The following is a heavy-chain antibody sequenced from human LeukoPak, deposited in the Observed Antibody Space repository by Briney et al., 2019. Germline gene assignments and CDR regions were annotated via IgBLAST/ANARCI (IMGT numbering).Heavy chain of an antibody. Sequence: GGSLRLSRAASGFTFTNYAMSWVRQAPGKGLDWVSAISYNGGSTYYSDSVKGRLTISRDNYKNTLYLQMNSLRAEDTAVYYCAKPPNYGAYYYGMDVWGKGTTVTVSS. CDR3: AKPPNYGAYYYGMDV. CDR1: GFTFTNYA. D-gene: IGHD4/OR15-4a*01. CDR2: ISYNGGST. J-gene: IGHJ6*04. V-gene: IGHV3-23*01.